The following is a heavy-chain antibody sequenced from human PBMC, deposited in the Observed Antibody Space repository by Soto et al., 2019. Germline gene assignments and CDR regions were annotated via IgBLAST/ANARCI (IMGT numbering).Heavy chain of an antibody. CDR1: GDSISSGGSY. CDR2: TYYIGSP. CDR3: ARAGGTVAAINFYGQDV. J-gene: IGHJ6*02. D-gene: IGHD1-26*01. V-gene: IGHV4-31*02. Sequence: SETLSLTCTVSGDSISSGGSYWTWIRQHPWKGLEWIGYTYYIGSPYYNPSLQSRVTISVDTSKNQVSLKLSSVTAADTAVYYCARAGGTVAAINFYGQDVWGQGTTVTV.